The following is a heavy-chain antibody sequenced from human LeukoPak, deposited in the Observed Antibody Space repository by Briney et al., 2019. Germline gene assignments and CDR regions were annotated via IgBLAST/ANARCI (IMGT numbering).Heavy chain of an antibody. CDR2: IYYSGST. V-gene: IGHV4-30-4*01. Sequence: PSQTLSLTCTVSGGSISSGDYYWSWIRQPPGKGLEWIGYIYYSGSTYYNPSLEGRVTISVDTSKNQFSLKLSSVTAADTAVYYCARDHNQGAVGLTAHGLHYYYYYGMDVWGQGTTVTVSS. D-gene: IGHD3-9*01. J-gene: IGHJ6*02. CDR3: ARDHNQGAVGLTAHGLHYYYYYGMDV. CDR1: GGSISSGDYY.